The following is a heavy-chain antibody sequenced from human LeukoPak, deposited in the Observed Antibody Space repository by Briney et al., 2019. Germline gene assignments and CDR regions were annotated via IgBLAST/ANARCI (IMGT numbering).Heavy chain of an antibody. V-gene: IGHV5-51*07. D-gene: IGHD3-3*01. CDR3: AISLTDFWSGYYS. J-gene: IGHJ4*02. Sequence: GESLKISCKGSGYSFTSYWIGWVHQMPGKGLEWMGIIYPGDSDTRYSPSFQGQVTISADKSISTAYLQWSSLKASDTAMYYCAISLTDFWSGYYSWGQGTLVTVSS. CDR2: IYPGDSDT. CDR1: GYSFTSYW.